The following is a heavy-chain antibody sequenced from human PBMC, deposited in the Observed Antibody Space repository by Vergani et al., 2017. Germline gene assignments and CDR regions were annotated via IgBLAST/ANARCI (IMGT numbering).Heavy chain of an antibody. CDR3: AKDGSSGSYSYYYYYMDV. V-gene: IGHV3-48*03. D-gene: IGHD1-26*01. CDR1: GFTFSSYE. Sequence: EVQLVESGGGLVQPGGSLRLSCAASGFTFSSYEMNWVRQAPGKGLEWVSYISSSGSIGYADSVKGRFTISRDNAKNSLYLQMNSLRAEDTALYYCAKDGSSGSYSYYYYYMDVWGKGTTVTVSS. CDR2: ISSSGSI. J-gene: IGHJ6*03.